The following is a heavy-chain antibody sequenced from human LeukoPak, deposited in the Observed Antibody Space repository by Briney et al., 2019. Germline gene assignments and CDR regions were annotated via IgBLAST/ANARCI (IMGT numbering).Heavy chain of an antibody. Sequence: PGGSLRLSCAASGFTFSSYAMSWVRQAPGKGLEWVSAISGSGGSTYYADSVKGRFTISRDNSKNTLYLQMNSLRAEDTAVYYCAKDVTVRWYSPGEPLFAFDYWGQGTLVTVSS. D-gene: IGHD3-16*01. CDR2: ISGSGGST. J-gene: IGHJ4*02. CDR3: AKDVTVRWYSPGEPLFAFDY. CDR1: GFTFSSYA. V-gene: IGHV3-23*01.